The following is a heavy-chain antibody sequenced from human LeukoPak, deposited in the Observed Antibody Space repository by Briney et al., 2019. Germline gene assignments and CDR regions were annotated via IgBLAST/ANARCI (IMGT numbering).Heavy chain of an antibody. J-gene: IGHJ4*02. CDR1: GYTFTSYY. CDR3: ARDLKRQDVAPIDMATTGDGDY. D-gene: IGHD5-24*01. V-gene: IGHV1-46*01. CDR2: INPSGGST. Sequence: EASAKVSCKASGYTFTSYYIHWVRQAPGQGLEWMGVINPSGGSTNYAQKFQGRVTMTRDTSTSTVYMELSSLRSEDTAVYYCARDLKRQDVAPIDMATTGDGDYWGQGTLVTVSS.